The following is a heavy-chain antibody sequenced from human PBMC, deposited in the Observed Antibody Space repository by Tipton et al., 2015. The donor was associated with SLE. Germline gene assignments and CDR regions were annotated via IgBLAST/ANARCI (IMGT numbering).Heavy chain of an antibody. CDR2: IYYSGGT. CDR1: GGSISGYY. J-gene: IGHJ4*02. CDR3: ARSYYDFWSASVRGYFDY. D-gene: IGHD3-3*01. V-gene: IGHV4-59*01. Sequence: TLSLTCIVSGGSISGYYWSWIRQPPGKGLEWIGYIYYSGGTNYNPSLKSRATISVDTSKNQFSLKLNSVTAADTAVYYCARSYYDFWSASVRGYFDYWGQGTLVTVSS.